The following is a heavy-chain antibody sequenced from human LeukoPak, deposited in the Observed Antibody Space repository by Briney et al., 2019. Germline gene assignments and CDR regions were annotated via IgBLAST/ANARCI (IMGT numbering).Heavy chain of an antibody. Sequence: GGSLRLSCAASGFTFSSYAMSWVRQAPGKGLEWVSGISGSGGSTYYADSAKGRFTISRDNSKNTLYLQMNSLRAEDTAVYYCARDPHYYGSGTDYFDYWGQGTLVTVSS. D-gene: IGHD3-10*01. J-gene: IGHJ4*02. CDR3: ARDPHYYGSGTDYFDY. V-gene: IGHV3-23*01. CDR2: ISGSGGST. CDR1: GFTFSSYA.